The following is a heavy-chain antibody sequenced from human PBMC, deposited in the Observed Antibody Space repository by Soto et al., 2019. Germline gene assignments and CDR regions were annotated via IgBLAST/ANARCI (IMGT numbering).Heavy chain of an antibody. CDR2: INVDNGKA. J-gene: IGHJ6*02. CDR3: ARDKSLYFAMDV. V-gene: IGHV1-3*05. CDR1: GYSFTSNS. Sequence: QGQLVQSGAEEKKPGASVKVSCKGVGYSFTSNSIHWVRQAPGQSLEWMGSINVDNGKAKYSQRLQDRVTITRDTSASTAYLELSSLRSEDTAVYFCARDKSLYFAMDVWGQGTTVIVSS.